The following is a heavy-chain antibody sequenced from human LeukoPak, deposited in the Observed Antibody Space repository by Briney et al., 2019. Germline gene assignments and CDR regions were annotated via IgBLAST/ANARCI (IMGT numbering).Heavy chain of an antibody. CDR1: GCTFTGYY. V-gene: IGHV1-46*01. Sequence: ASVKVSCKASGCTFTGYYMHWVRQAPGQSFEYMGIINPAGGSTSYHHKFQERVSMTREASTTTIYMELRSLTFEETAVYYCARGQLGPTSAPFDSWGQGTLVTVSS. CDR2: INPAGGST. CDR3: ARGQLGPTSAPFDS. D-gene: IGHD1-26*01. J-gene: IGHJ4*02.